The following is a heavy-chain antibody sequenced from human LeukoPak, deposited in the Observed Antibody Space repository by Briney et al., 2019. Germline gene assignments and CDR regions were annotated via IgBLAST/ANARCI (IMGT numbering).Heavy chain of an antibody. V-gene: IGHV3-23*01. J-gene: IGHJ4*02. D-gene: IGHD3-22*01. Sequence: GGSLRLSCAGSGFTFSDYYMSWIRQAPGKGLEWVSAISGSGGSTYYADSVKGRFTISRDNSKNTLYLQMNSLRAEDTAVYYCAKDRVSVYYYDSSGYYYFDYWGQGTLVTVSS. CDR2: ISGSGGST. CDR1: GFTFSDYY. CDR3: AKDRVSVYYYDSSGYYYFDY.